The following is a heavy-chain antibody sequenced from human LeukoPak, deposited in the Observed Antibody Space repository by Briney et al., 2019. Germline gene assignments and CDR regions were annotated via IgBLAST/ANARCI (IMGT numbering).Heavy chain of an antibody. CDR1: GFTFSSYS. D-gene: IGHD3-10*01. Sequence: GGSLRLSCAASGFTFSSYSMNWVRQAPGKGLEWVANIKQDGSEKYYVDSVKGRFTISRDNAKNSLFLQMNSLRAEDTAVYYCARHKRGYYSPFDIWGQGTMVTVSS. J-gene: IGHJ3*02. V-gene: IGHV3-7*01. CDR2: IKQDGSEK. CDR3: ARHKRGYYSPFDI.